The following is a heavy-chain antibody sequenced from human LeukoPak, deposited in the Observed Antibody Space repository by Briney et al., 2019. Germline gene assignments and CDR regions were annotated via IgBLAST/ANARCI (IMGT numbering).Heavy chain of an antibody. J-gene: IGHJ3*02. CDR1: GFTFSSYA. CDR3: AKMAVVVPAAILDAFDI. V-gene: IGHV3-23*01. Sequence: PGGSLRLSCAASGFTFSSYAMSWVRQAPGKGLEWVSAISGSGGSTYYADSVKGRFTISRDNSKNTLYLQMNSLRAEDTVVYYCAKMAVVVPAAILDAFDIWGQGTMVTVSS. D-gene: IGHD2-2*02. CDR2: ISGSGGST.